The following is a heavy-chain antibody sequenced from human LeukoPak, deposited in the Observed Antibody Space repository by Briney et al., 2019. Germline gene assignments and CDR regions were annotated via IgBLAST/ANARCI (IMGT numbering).Heavy chain of an antibody. Sequence: ASVTVSYKASGYTFTSYDINWVGQATGQGLEWMGWMNPISGNTGYAEKFQGRVTMTRNTSISTAYMELSSLRSEDTAVYYCARRAATGTSRWFDPWGQGTLVTVSS. CDR2: MNPISGNT. D-gene: IGHD6-13*01. V-gene: IGHV1-8*01. J-gene: IGHJ5*02. CDR3: ARRAATGTSRWFDP. CDR1: GYTFTSYD.